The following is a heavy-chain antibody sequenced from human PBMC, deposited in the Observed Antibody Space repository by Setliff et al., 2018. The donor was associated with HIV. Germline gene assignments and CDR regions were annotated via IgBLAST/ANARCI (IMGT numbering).Heavy chain of an antibody. J-gene: IGHJ3*02. CDR3: AGHLRPRGVAVSDAFDI. V-gene: IGHV4-59*08. D-gene: IGHD2-15*01. CDR2: IYSSGST. CDR1: GGSISSYY. Sequence: SETLSLTCSVAGGSISSYYWSWIRQPPGKGLECIGYIYSSGSTNYNPSLKSRVTISVDTSKNQLSLKLRSVTAADTAVYYCAGHLRPRGVAVSDAFDIWGQGTMVTVSS.